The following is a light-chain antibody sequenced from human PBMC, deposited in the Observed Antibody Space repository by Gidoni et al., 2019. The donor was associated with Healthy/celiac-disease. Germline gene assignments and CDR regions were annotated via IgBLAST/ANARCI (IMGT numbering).Light chain of an antibody. V-gene: IGKV1-12*01. Sequence: DIQLTQSPSSVSASVGDRVTITCRASQTISSWLAWYQQKPGKAHKLLIYAASNLQSGVPSRFSGSGSGTDFTLTISSLQPEDFATYYCQQANIFPWTFGQGTKVEIK. J-gene: IGKJ1*01. CDR3: QQANIFPWT. CDR2: AAS. CDR1: QTISSW.